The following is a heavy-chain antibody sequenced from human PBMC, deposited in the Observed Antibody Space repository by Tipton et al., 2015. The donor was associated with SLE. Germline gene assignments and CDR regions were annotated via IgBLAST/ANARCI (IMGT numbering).Heavy chain of an antibody. Sequence: SLTCTVSGGSISSSSYYWGWIRQPPGKGLEWIGSIYYSGSTYYNPSLKSRVTISVNTSKTQFSLKLSSVTAADTAVYYCARHTDYGGNSDSFDYWGQGTLVTVSS. J-gene: IGHJ4*02. CDR1: GGSISSSSYY. CDR3: ARHTDYGGNSDSFDY. V-gene: IGHV4-39*01. CDR2: IYYSGST. D-gene: IGHD4-23*01.